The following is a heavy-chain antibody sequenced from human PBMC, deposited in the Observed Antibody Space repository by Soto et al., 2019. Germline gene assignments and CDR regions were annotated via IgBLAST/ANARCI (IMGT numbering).Heavy chain of an antibody. D-gene: IGHD1-26*01. CDR1: DSSMSPYY. V-gene: IGHV4-59*01. Sequence: QVQLQESGPRLVKPSETLSLTCSVSDSSMSPYYWTWFRQAPGKGLEWIGHLLYRGTATYNPALRGGVTISLDTSKKQVSLHLSSVIAADPAVYYCAREKDFILGGYAFGYWGPGHWSPSLQ. CDR2: LLYRGTA. J-gene: IGHJ3*01. CDR3: AREKDFILGGYAFGY.